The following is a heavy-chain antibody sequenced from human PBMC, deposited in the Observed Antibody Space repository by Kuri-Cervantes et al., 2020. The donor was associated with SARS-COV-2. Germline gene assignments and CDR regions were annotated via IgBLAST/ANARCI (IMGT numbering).Heavy chain of an antibody. V-gene: IGHV3-11*04. D-gene: IGHD2-15*01. CDR2: ISSSSSTI. CDR1: GFTFSDYY. CDR3: ARVTPRLYYYGMDV. J-gene: IGHJ6*02. Sequence: GGSLRLSCAASGFTFSDYYMSWIRQAPGKGLEWVSYISSSSSTIYYADSVKGRFTISRDNAKNSLYLQMNSLRDEDTAVYYCARVTPRLYYYGMDVWGQGTTVTVSS.